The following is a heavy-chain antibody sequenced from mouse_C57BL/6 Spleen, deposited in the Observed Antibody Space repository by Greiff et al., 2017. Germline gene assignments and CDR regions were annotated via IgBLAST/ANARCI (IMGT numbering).Heavy chain of an antibody. CDR3: ARSSDYGIGFAY. J-gene: IGHJ3*01. CDR1: GYAFTNYL. D-gene: IGHD2-4*01. Sequence: VQLQQSGAELVRPGTSVKVSCKASGYAFTNYLIEWVKQRPGQGLEWIGVINPGSGGTNYNEKFKGKATLTADKSSSTAYMQLSSLTSEDSAVYFCARSSDYGIGFAYWGQGTLVTVSA. CDR2: INPGSGGT. V-gene: IGHV1-54*01.